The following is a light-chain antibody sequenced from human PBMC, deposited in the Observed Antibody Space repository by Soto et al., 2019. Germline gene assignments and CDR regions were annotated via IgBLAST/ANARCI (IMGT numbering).Light chain of an antibody. CDR1: QSVSSN. CDR2: GAS. V-gene: IGKV3-15*01. Sequence: EIVMTQSPATLSVSPGEGATLSCRASQSVSSNLAWYQQKHGQAPRLLIYGASTRATGIPARFSGSGSGTEFTLTTSRLQYAAVAVSYWQHYNNWWTFGQGTKVEIK. CDR3: QHYNNWWT. J-gene: IGKJ1*01.